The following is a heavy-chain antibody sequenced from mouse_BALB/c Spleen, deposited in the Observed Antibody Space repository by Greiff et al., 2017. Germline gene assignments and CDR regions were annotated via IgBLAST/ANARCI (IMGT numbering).Heavy chain of an antibody. CDR2: ILPGSGST. J-gene: IGHJ3*01. D-gene: IGHD2-14*01. CDR1: GYTFSSYW. Sequence: VQLQQSGAELMKPGASVKISCKATGYTFSSYWIEWVKQRPGHGLEWIGEILPGSGSTNYNEKFKGKATFTADTSSNTAYMQLSSLTSEDSAVYYCARGKVPAWFAYWGQGTLVTVSA. CDR3: ARGKVPAWFAY. V-gene: IGHV1-9*01.